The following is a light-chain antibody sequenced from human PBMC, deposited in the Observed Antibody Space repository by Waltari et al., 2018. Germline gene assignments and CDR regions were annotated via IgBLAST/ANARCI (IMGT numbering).Light chain of an antibody. CDR3: CSYTGFTL. Sequence: QSALTQPASVSGSPGQSLTITCTGPNNYIGSLASWYPHHPGKDPKLLIHEGTKRPSGVSARFSGSKSGNTASLTISGLQAEDEADYYCCSYTGFTLFGGGTKVTVL. J-gene: IGLJ2*01. V-gene: IGLV2-23*01. CDR2: EGT. CDR1: NNYIGSL.